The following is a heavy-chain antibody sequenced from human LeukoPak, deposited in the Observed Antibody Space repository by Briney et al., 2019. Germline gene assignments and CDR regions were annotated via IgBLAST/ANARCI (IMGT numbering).Heavy chain of an antibody. Sequence: GESLKISCKGSGYSFTSYWIGWVRQMRGKGLEWMGIIYPGDSDTRYSPSFQGQVTISADKSISTAYLQWSSLKASDTAMYYCARHGSSADWDYYYGMDVWGQGTTVTVSS. J-gene: IGHJ6*02. D-gene: IGHD2-21*01. CDR2: IYPGDSDT. CDR1: GYSFTSYW. CDR3: ARHGSSADWDYYYGMDV. V-gene: IGHV5-51*01.